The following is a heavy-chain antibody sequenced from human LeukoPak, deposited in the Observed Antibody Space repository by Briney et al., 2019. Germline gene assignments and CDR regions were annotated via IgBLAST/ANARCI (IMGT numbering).Heavy chain of an antibody. D-gene: IGHD3-9*01. Sequence: SETLSLTCTVSGGSISSGDYYWSWIRQPPGKGLEWIGYIYYSGSTCYNPSLKSRVTISVDTSKNQFSLKLSSVTAADTAVYYCARDASYDILTGYVSWGQGTLVTVSS. CDR1: GGSISSGDYY. CDR2: IYYSGST. J-gene: IGHJ5*02. V-gene: IGHV4-30-4*08. CDR3: ARDASYDILTGYVS.